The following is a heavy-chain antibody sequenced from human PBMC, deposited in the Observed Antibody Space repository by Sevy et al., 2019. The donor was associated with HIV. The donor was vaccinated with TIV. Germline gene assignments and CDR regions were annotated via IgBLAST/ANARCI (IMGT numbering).Heavy chain of an antibody. Sequence: SETLSLTCTVSGSSINSGGYYWNWIRHHPGKGLEWIGYIHYSGSTYYNTSLKSRITISLDTSKNQFSLKETSVTAADTAVYYCAGETEPGTIHWGQGALVTVSS. J-gene: IGHJ4*02. CDR1: GSSINSGGYY. CDR2: IHYSGST. V-gene: IGHV4-31*03. D-gene: IGHD6-13*01. CDR3: AGETEPGTIH.